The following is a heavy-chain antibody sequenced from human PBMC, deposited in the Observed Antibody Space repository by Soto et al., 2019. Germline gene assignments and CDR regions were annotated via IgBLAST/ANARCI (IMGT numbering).Heavy chain of an antibody. D-gene: IGHD2-8*01. V-gene: IGHV3-30-3*01. Sequence: QVQLVESGGGVVQPGRSLKLSCAASEFTFSNYTMHWVRQAPGKGLEWVALISYDGFKTQYADSVKGRFTMSRDNSKNTLYLQMNSLRAEDTAVYYCARCDCINGLCYFSYCDYWGQGTLVTVSS. CDR2: ISYDGFKT. CDR3: ARCDCINGLCYFSYCDY. CDR1: EFTFSNYT. J-gene: IGHJ4*02.